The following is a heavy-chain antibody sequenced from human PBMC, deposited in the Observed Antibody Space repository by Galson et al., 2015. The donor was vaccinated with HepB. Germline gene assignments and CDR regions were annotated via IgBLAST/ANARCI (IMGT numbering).Heavy chain of an antibody. CDR3: AKDYNWNDGGWFDP. CDR1: GFTFSSYG. CDR2: ISYDGSNK. J-gene: IGHJ5*02. D-gene: IGHD1-1*01. V-gene: IGHV3-30*18. Sequence: SLRLSCAASGFTFSSYGMHWVRQAPGKGLEWVAVISYDGSNKYYADSVKGRFTISRDNSKNTLYLQMNSLRAEDTAVYYCAKDYNWNDGGWFDPWGQGTLVTVSS.